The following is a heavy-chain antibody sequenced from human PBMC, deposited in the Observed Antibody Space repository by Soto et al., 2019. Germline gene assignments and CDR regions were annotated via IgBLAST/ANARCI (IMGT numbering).Heavy chain of an antibody. Sequence: QVQLQQWGAGLLKPSETLSLTCAVYGGSFSGYYWSWIRQPPGKGLEWIGEINHSGSTNYNPSLKSRVTISVDTSKNQFSLKLSSVPAADTAVYYCARGGVGYDYFDYWGQGTLVTVSS. CDR1: GGSFSGYY. CDR3: ARGGVGYDYFDY. V-gene: IGHV4-34*01. D-gene: IGHD5-12*01. J-gene: IGHJ4*02. CDR2: INHSGST.